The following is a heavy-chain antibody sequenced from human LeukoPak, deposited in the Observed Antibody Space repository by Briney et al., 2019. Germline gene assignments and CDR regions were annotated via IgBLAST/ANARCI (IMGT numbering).Heavy chain of an antibody. D-gene: IGHD2-15*01. CDR3: ARIDCSGGSCYFDY. CDR2: INPTSGGT. V-gene: IGHV1-2*02. CDR1: GYTFTSYY. J-gene: IGHJ4*02. Sequence: ASVKVSCKASGYTFTSYYMHWVRQAPGQGLEWMGWINPTSGGTNYAQKFQGRVTMTRDTSISTAYMELSRLRSDDTAVYYCARIDCSGGSCYFDYWGQGTQVTVSS.